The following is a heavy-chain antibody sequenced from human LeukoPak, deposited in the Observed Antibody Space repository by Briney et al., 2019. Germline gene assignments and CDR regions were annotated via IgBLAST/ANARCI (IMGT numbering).Heavy chain of an antibody. CDR2: ISYDGSNK. D-gene: IGHD2-2*01. CDR3: ARDGVVVPAATDLDY. J-gene: IGHJ4*02. CDR1: GFTFSTYT. Sequence: GGSLRLSCAASGFTFSTYTMHWVRQTPGKGLEWVALISYDGSNKYYADSVKGRFSISRDNSKNTLYLQMNSLRAEDTAVYYCARDGVVVPAATDLDYWGQGTLVTVSS. V-gene: IGHV3-30*04.